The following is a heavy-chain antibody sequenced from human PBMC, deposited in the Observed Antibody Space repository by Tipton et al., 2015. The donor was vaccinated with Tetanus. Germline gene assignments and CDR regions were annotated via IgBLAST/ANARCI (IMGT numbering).Heavy chain of an antibody. CDR1: GGSITNYY. D-gene: IGHD3-22*01. Sequence: TLSLTCTVSGGSITNYYWGWIRQPQGKGLEWIGSIYYSGSTYYNPSLKSRVTISVDTSKNQFSLKLSSVTAADTAVYYCARDRGLTTSGGIGMDVWGQGTTVTVAS. J-gene: IGHJ6*02. CDR3: ARDRGLTTSGGIGMDV. CDR2: IYYSGST. V-gene: IGHV4-39*07.